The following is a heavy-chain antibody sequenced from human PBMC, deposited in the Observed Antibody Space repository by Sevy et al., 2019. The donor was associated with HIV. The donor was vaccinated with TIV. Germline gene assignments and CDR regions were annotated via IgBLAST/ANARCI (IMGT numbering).Heavy chain of an antibody. CDR3: ARPRANYVDHYFFYAMDV. J-gene: IGHJ6*02. V-gene: IGHV3-30-3*01. Sequence: GGSLRLSCAASGFAFSNYYAMHWVRQAPGQGLEWVALISYDGSDTYYADSVKGRFTVSRDNFKNILCLQMNSLTTEDTAVYYCARPRANYVDHYFFYAMDVWGQGTTVTVSS. D-gene: IGHD4-17*01. CDR2: ISYDGSDT. CDR1: GFAFSNYYA.